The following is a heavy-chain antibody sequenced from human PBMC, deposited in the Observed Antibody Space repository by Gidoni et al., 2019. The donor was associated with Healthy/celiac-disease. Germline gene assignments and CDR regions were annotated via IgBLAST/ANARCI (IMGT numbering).Heavy chain of an antibody. J-gene: IGHJ1*01. D-gene: IGHD3-10*02. CDR1: GGTFSSYA. Sequence: QVQLVQSGAEVKKPGSSVKVSCKASGGTFSSYAISWVRQAPGQGLEWTGGIIPIFGTANYAQKFQCRVTITADESTSTAYMELSSLRSEDTAVYYCASNVPGNEPHFQHWGQGTLVTVSS. CDR3: ASNVPGNEPHFQH. CDR2: IIPIFGTA. V-gene: IGHV1-69*01.